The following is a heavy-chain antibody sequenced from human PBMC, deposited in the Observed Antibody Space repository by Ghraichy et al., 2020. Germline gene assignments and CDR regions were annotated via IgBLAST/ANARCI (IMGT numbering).Heavy chain of an antibody. V-gene: IGHV3-74*01. J-gene: IGHJ6*02. D-gene: IGHD5-24*01. CDR3: ALCSRDAPTGMDV. CDR2: SWNDGRNT. CDR1: PFTFSYSW. Sequence: GGSLRLSCAASPFTFSYSWLHWVRQAPGKGLVWVSRSWNDGRNTNYAASVKGRFTVSRDNAKNTMYLQMNSLAAVDTALYYCALCSRDAPTGMDVWGQGTKVIVSS.